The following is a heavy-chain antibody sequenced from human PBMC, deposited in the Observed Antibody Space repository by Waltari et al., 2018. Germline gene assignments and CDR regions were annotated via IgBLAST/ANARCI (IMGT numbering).Heavy chain of an antibody. V-gene: IGHV4-39*01. CDR1: GGSITSNRHY. D-gene: IGHD3-16*01. Sequence: QLHLQESGPGLVKPSETLSLTCSVSGGSITSNRHYWDWIRQPPGKGLEWTATISYSGATYNNPSLKSRVTISGDTSKNQFSLKLSSVTAADTGVYYCATYVGASIGTAAFDVWGQGTMVTVSS. CDR2: ISYSGAT. CDR3: ATYVGASIGTAAFDV. J-gene: IGHJ3*01.